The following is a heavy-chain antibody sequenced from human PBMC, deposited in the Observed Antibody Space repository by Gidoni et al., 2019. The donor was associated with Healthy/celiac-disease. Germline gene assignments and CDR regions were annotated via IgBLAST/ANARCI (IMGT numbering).Heavy chain of an antibody. CDR1: GFTFSSYW. CDR3: ASLTGGGSYYFDY. CDR2: IKQDGSEK. D-gene: IGHD2-15*01. Sequence: EVQLVESGGGLVQPGGSLRLSCAASGFTFSSYWMSWVRQAPGKGLAWVANIKQDGSEKYYVGSVKGRFTISRDNAKNSLYLQMNSLRAEDTAVYYCASLTGGGSYYFDYWGQGTLVTVSS. V-gene: IGHV3-7*01. J-gene: IGHJ4*02.